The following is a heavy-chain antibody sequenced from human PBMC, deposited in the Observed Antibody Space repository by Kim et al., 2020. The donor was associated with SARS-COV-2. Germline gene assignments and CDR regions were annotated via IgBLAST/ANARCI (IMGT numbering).Heavy chain of an antibody. J-gene: IGHJ3*02. CDR2: INPSGGST. CDR3: AHRSFHDAFDI. CDR1: GYTFTSYY. D-gene: IGHD1-26*01. Sequence: ASVKVSCKASGYTFTSYYMHWVRQAPGQGLEWMGIINPSGGSTSYAQKFQGRVTMTRDTSTSTVYMELSSLRSEDTAVYYCAHRSFHDAFDIWGQGTMVTVSS. V-gene: IGHV1-46*01.